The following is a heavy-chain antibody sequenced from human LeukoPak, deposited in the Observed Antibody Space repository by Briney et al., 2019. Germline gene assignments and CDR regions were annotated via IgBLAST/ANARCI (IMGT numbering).Heavy chain of an antibody. D-gene: IGHD6-19*01. CDR2: IYYSGST. CDR3: AREPYSSGWQRYFDY. V-gene: IGHV4-31*03. J-gene: IGHJ4*02. Sequence: SQTLSLTCTVSGRSISSGGYYWRWIRQHPGKGLEWIGYIYYSGSTYYNPSLKSRVTISVDTSKNQFSLKLSSVTAADTAVYYCAREPYSSGWQRYFDYWGQGTLVTVSS. CDR1: GRSISSGGYY.